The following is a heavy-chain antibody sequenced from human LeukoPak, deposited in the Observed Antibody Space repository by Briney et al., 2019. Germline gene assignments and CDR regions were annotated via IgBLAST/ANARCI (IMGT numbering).Heavy chain of an antibody. J-gene: IGHJ4*02. CDR2: IRNDGSDK. CDR1: GFSFSDYR. CDR3: AKVPMIVVVITALFDY. D-gene: IGHD3-22*01. V-gene: IGHV3-7*03. Sequence: PGGSLRLSCAASGFSFSDYRMSWVRQAPGKGLEWVATIRNDGSDKYYVDSVKGRFTISRDNAKNSLYLQMNSLRAEDTAVYYCAKVPMIVVVITALFDYWGQGTLVTVSS.